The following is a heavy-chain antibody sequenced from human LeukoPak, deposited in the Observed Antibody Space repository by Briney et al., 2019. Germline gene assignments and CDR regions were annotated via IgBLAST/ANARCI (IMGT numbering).Heavy chain of an antibody. CDR1: GYSFTSYW. Sequence: ESLKISCKGSGYSFTSYWIGWVRQMPGKGLEWMGIIYPGDSDTRYSPSFQGQVTISADKSISTAYLQWSSLKASDTAMYYCARPLQSGTTRRTKGTKTNAFDIWGQGTMVTVSS. CDR3: ARPLQSGTTRRTKGTKTNAFDI. J-gene: IGHJ3*02. V-gene: IGHV5-51*01. D-gene: IGHD1-26*01. CDR2: IYPGDSDT.